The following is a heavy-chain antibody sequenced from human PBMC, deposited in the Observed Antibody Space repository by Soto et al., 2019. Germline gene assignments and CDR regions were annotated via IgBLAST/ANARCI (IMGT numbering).Heavy chain of an antibody. Sequence: QVQLVEAGGGLVKPGGSLRLSCAASGFNFSDYYMSWIRQAPGKGLEWVSYISTSGTTIYYADSVKGRFIISRDNAKNSLYLQMNSLRDEDTAVYYCARDLAPRPNDYFDYWGQGTLVTVSS. CDR2: ISTSGTTI. CDR1: GFNFSDYY. J-gene: IGHJ4*02. V-gene: IGHV3-11*01. CDR3: ARDLAPRPNDYFDY.